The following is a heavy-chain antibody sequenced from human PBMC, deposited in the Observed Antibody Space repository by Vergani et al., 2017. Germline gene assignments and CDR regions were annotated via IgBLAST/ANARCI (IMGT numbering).Heavy chain of an antibody. J-gene: IGHJ5*02. CDR3: ARHSTVEWLVKLGWIDP. CDR1: GASIRSSNYY. CDR2: IYYSGST. D-gene: IGHD6-19*01. Sequence: QLQLHESGPGLVKPSATLSLTFSVSGASIRSSNYYWGWIRQPPGKGLEWIARIYYSGSTYYNPSLKSRVTISVDTSKNQFSLKLSSVTAADTAVYFCARHSTVEWLVKLGWIDPWGQGILVTVSS. V-gene: IGHV4-39*01.